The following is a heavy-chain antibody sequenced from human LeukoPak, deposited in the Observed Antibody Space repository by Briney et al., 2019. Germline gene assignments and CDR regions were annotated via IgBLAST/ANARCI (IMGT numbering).Heavy chain of an antibody. J-gene: IGHJ6*02. CDR3: AKGLHGGVGYGVDV. CDR1: GFTFSNYA. CDR2: ISGTGGRT. Sequence: GGSLRLSCKASGFTFSNYAMTWVRQAPGKGLEWVSSISGTGGRTYSADSVKGRFTNSRDNSKNTLYLQMKNLRVEHTAVYYCAKGLHGGVGYGVDVWGQGTMVSVSS. V-gene: IGHV3-23*01. D-gene: IGHD3-16*01.